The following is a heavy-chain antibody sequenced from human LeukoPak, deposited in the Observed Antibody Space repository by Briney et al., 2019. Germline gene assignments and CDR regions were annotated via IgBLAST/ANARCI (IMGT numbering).Heavy chain of an antibody. Sequence: GRSLRLSCAASGFTFSSYGMHWVRQAPEKGLEWVSYISSSGSTIYYADSVKGRFTISRDNAENSLYLQMNSLRAEDTAIYYCVVITWDYWGQGTLVTVSS. CDR2: ISSSGSTI. CDR1: GFTFSSYG. J-gene: IGHJ4*02. CDR3: VVITWDY. V-gene: IGHV3-48*04. D-gene: IGHD3-22*01.